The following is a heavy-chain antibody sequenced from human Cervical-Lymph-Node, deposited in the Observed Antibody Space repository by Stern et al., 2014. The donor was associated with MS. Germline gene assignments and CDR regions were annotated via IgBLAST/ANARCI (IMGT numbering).Heavy chain of an antibody. CDR3: AADNSSRWAYYYFYYGMDV. CDR2: IVVGSGNK. J-gene: IGHJ6*02. V-gene: IGHV1-58*02. Sequence: QLLESGPEVKKPGTSVKVSCKASGFTFTSSAMQWARQARGQRLEWVGWIVVGSGNKNYAQKYQERVTINRDMSTSTAYMELSSLRSEDTAVYYCAADNSSRWAYYYFYYGMDVWGQGTTVTVSS. CDR1: GFTFTSSA. D-gene: IGHD6-13*01.